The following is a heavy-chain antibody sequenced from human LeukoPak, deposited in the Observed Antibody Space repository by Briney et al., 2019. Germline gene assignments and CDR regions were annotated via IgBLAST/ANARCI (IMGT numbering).Heavy chain of an antibody. CDR3: AKLVGNSDFDF. Sequence: GGSPRLSCAASVFTFSSYAISWVRQAPGKGLEWVSAMSGGGGSTNYADAVKGRFTISRDNSKNTLYLQMNSLRAEDTAVYYCAKLVGNSDFDFWGQGTLVTVSS. J-gene: IGHJ4*02. CDR1: VFTFSSYA. D-gene: IGHD4-23*01. CDR2: MSGGGGST. V-gene: IGHV3-23*01.